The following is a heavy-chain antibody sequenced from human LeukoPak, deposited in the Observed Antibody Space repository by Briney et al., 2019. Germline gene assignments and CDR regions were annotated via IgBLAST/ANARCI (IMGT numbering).Heavy chain of an antibody. Sequence: ASVKVSCKASGYTFTGYYMHWVRQAPGQGLEWMGWINPNSGGTNYAQKFQGRVTITRDTSASTAYMELSSLRSEDMAVYYCARGWDLYYFDYWGQGTLVTVSS. J-gene: IGHJ4*02. D-gene: IGHD1-26*01. V-gene: IGHV1-2*02. CDR2: INPNSGGT. CDR3: ARGWDLYYFDY. CDR1: GYTFTGYY.